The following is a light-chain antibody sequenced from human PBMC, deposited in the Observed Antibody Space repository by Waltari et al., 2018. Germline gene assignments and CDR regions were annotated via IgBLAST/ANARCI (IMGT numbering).Light chain of an antibody. CDR2: EVT. CDR1: SSDVGRFTF. J-gene: IGLJ2*01. V-gene: IGLV2-8*01. CDR3: FSYAGNNNLI. Sequence: QSALTQTPSASGSPGQSVTISCTGTSSDVGRFTFLSWYQQHPGKAPKLMIYEVTKRPSGVSDRFSCSKSGNTASLTVSGLQAEDEAYYYCFSYAGNNNLIFGGGTEVTVL.